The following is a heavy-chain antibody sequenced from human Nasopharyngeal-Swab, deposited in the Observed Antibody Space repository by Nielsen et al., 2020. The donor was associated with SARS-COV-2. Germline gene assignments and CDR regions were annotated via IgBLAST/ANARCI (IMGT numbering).Heavy chain of an antibody. J-gene: IGHJ4*02. V-gene: IGHV3-48*03. CDR2: ISTTTATI. Sequence: GESLKISCAASGLGFSNYEMNWVRQAPGKGLEWISYISTTTATIYYADSVKGRFTISRDNAKNSLNLQMNSLRAEDTAVYYCARLKRGAIDYWGQGTLVTVSS. D-gene: IGHD1-26*01. CDR1: GLGFSNYE. CDR3: ARLKRGAIDY.